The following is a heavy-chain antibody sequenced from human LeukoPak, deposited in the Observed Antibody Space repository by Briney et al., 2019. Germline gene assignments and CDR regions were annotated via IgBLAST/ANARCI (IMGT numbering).Heavy chain of an antibody. CDR1: GFTFSDYE. CDR3: ARVAKERVGGVYYFDY. CDR2: IGTAGDT. J-gene: IGHJ4*02. Sequence: PGGSLRLSCAASGFTFSDYEMHWVRQATGKGLEWVSAIGTAGDTYYTGSVKGRFTISRENAKNSLYIQMNSLRAGDTAVYYCARVAKERVGGVYYFDYWGQGTLVTVSS. V-gene: IGHV3-13*01. D-gene: IGHD1-1*01.